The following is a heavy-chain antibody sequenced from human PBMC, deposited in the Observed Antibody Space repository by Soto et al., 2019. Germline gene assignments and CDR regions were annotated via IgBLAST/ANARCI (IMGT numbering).Heavy chain of an antibody. CDR1: GVSVSSGSFY. V-gene: IGHV4-61*01. CDR2: GSYSGTT. CDR3: ARGATVTQFDY. J-gene: IGHJ4*02. Sequence: SETLSLTCTVSGVSVSSGSFYWAGIRHPPGKGLEWIGFGSYSGTTNYKPSLKSRVTISVDTSRSQISLKVSSLTAADTAVYYCARGATVTQFDYWGRGTLVTVSS. D-gene: IGHD4-17*01.